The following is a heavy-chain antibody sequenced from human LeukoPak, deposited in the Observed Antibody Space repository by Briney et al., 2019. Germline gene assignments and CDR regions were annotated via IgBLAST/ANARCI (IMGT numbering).Heavy chain of an antibody. Sequence: SETLSLTCAVYGGSFSGYYWSWIRQPPGKGLEWIGEINHSGSTNYNPSLKSRVTISVDTSKNQFSLKLSSVTAADTAVYYCARDMWKHDAFDIWGQGTMVTVSS. J-gene: IGHJ3*02. CDR2: INHSGST. CDR3: ARDMWKHDAFDI. D-gene: IGHD1-1*01. CDR1: GGSFSGYY. V-gene: IGHV4-34*01.